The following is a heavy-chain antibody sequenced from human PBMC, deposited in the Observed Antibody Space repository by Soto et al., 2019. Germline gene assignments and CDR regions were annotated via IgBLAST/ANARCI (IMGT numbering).Heavy chain of an antibody. CDR3: ARVIPYCSSTSCYEIDY. CDR2: IYYSGST. CDR1: GCSISSGDYY. J-gene: IGHJ4*02. Sequence: SETLSLTCTVSGCSISSGDYYWSWIRQPPGKGLEWIGYIYYSGSTYYNPSLKSRVTISVDTSKNQFYLELSSVNAADTAVYYWARVIPYCSSTSCYEIDYWGQGTLVTVSS. V-gene: IGHV4-30-4*01. D-gene: IGHD2-2*01.